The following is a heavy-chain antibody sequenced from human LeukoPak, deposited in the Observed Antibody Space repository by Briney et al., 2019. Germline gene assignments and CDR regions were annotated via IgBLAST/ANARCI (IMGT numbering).Heavy chain of an antibody. CDR1: GYTFTNYD. CDR2: MNPNSGNT. D-gene: IGHD2-2*01. V-gene: IGHV1-8*03. CDR3: AREDTSKTFD. J-gene: IGHJ4*02. Sequence: ASVTVSCKASGYTFTNYDINWVRQAPGQGLEWMGWMNPNSGNTGYAQKFQGRVTITRNTSISTAYMELSSLRSEDTAVYYCAREDTSKTFDWGQGTLVTVSS.